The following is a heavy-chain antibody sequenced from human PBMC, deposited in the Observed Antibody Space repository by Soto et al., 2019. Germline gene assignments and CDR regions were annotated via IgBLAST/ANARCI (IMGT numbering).Heavy chain of an antibody. CDR2: IYYSGST. CDR3: ARVDNYYDSSGYWKGPFGI. D-gene: IGHD3-22*01. V-gene: IGHV4-30-4*01. CDR1: GGSISSGDYY. Sequence: SETLSLTCTVSGGSISSGDYYWSWIRQPPGKGLEWIGYIYYSGSTYYNPSLNSRVTLSVDTSKNQFSLKLSSVTAADTAVYYCARVDNYYDSSGYWKGPFGIWGQGTMVTVSS. J-gene: IGHJ3*02.